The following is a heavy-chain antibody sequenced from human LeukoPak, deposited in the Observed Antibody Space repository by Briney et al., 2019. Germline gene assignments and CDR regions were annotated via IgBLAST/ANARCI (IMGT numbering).Heavy chain of an antibody. CDR3: ASRNPGYAMAL. J-gene: IGHJ6*02. V-gene: IGHV4-59*08. Sequence: SETLSFTCTVSGVSISSYYWSWIRQPPGKGLEWIGYIYYSGSTNYNPSLQSRVTMSVDTSKNQFSLKLNSVTAADTAVYYCASRNPGYAMALWGQGTTVTVSS. CDR2: IYYSGST. CDR1: GVSISSYY. D-gene: IGHD1-14*01.